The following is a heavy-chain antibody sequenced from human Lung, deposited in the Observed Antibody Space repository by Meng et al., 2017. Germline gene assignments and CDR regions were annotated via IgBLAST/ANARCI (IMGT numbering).Heavy chain of an antibody. CDR1: RFTFRSYG. CDR2: IRGDGGSI. CDR3: ARESGYFEY. J-gene: IGHJ4*02. Sequence: VLLVGCGGLLIPAGGYLALSSAASRFTFRSYGMHRCRQAPGKGLVWVSRIRGDGGSIVYADSVKGRFTISRDNAKNTLFLQMNSLRAEDTAVYYCARESGYFEYWGQGILVTVSS. V-gene: IGHV3-74*03.